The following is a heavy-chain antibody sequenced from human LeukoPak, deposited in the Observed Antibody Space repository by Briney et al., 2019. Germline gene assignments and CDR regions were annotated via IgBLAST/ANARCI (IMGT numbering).Heavy chain of an antibody. CDR2: INPNSGGT. V-gene: IGHV1-2*06. D-gene: IGHD1-20*01. CDR3: ATLITGTMYYFDY. Sequence: ASVKVSCKASGYTFTGYYMHWVRQAPGQGLEWMGRINPNSGGTNYAQKFQGRVAMTRDTSISTAYMELSRLRSDDTAVYYCATLITGTMYYFDYWGQGTLVTVSS. CDR1: GYTFTGYY. J-gene: IGHJ4*02.